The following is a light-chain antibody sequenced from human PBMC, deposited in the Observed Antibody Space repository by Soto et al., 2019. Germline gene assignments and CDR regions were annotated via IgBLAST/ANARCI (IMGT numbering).Light chain of an antibody. CDR3: QAWDSSTVV. V-gene: IGLV3-1*01. Sequence: SYELTQPPSVSVSPGQTASITCSGDKLGDKYACWYQQKPGQSPVLVIYQDSKRPSGIPERFSGSSSGNTATLTISGTQAMDEADYSCQAWDSSTVVFGGGTQLTVL. CDR2: QDS. CDR1: KLGDKY. J-gene: IGLJ2*01.